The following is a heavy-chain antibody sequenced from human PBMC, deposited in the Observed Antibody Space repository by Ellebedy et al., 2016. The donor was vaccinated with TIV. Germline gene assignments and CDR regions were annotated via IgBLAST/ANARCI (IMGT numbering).Heavy chain of an antibody. D-gene: IGHD2-21*02. CDR2: ISSSSSYI. V-gene: IGHV3-21*01. J-gene: IGHJ6*02. Sequence: GGSLRLSCAASGFTFSSYSMNWVRQAPGKGLEWVSSISSSSSYIYYADSVKGRFTISRDNAKNSLYLQMNSLRAEDTAVYYCGGVVVTAIDYYYGMDVWGQGTTVTVSS. CDR1: GFTFSSYS. CDR3: GGVVVTAIDYYYGMDV.